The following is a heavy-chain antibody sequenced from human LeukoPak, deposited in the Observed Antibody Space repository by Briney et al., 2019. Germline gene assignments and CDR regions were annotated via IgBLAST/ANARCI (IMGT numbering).Heavy chain of an antibody. CDR1: GFTFSNYW. J-gene: IGHJ4*02. V-gene: IGHV3-7*01. Sequence: GGSLRLSCAASGFTFSNYWMSWVRQAPGKGLEYVANIKQDGSETYYVDSVKGRFTISRDNAKSSLYLQMNSLRVEDTAVYYCARDQGIMFFDNWGQGTLVTVSS. CDR2: IKQDGSET. CDR3: ARDQGIMFFDN. D-gene: IGHD2-21*01.